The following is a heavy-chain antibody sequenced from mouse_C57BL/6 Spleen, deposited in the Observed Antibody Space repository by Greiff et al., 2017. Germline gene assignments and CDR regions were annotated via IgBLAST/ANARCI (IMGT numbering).Heavy chain of an antibody. V-gene: IGHV7-3*01. CDR1: GFTFTDYY. J-gene: IGHJ1*03. D-gene: IGHD2-4*01. CDR3: ARYTRDDYDRYFDV. Sequence: EVMLVESGGGLVQPGGSLSLSCAASGFTFTDYYMSWVRQPPGKALEWLGFIRNKANGYTTEYSASVKGRFTISRDNSQSILYLQMNALRAEDSATYYCARYTRDDYDRYFDVWGTGTTVTVSS. CDR2: IRNKANGYTT.